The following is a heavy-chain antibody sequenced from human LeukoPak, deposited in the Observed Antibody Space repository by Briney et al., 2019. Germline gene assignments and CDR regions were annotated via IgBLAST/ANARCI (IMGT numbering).Heavy chain of an antibody. J-gene: IGHJ6*03. D-gene: IGHD4-17*01. Sequence: GGSLRLSCAASGFTFSSYWMSWVRQAPGKGLEWVANIKQDGSEKYYVDSVKGRFTISRDNAKNSLYLQMNSLRAEDTAVYYCARAPLRTHYYYYYYMDAWGKGTTVTVSS. V-gene: IGHV3-7*01. CDR2: IKQDGSEK. CDR1: GFTFSSYW. CDR3: ARAPLRTHYYYYYYMDA.